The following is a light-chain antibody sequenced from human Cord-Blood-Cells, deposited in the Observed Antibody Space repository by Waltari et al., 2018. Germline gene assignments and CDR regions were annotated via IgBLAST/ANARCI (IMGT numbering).Light chain of an antibody. CDR2: GAS. CDR1: QSVSSN. J-gene: IGKJ4*01. Sequence: EIVMTQSPATLSVSPGERATLSCRASQSVSSNLAWYQQKPGEAPRLLIYGASTRATGIPDRFSGSVCGTEVTLSISSLESEDFAVYYCQQYNNWPFTFGGGTKVEIK. CDR3: QQYNNWPFT. V-gene: IGKV3-15*01.